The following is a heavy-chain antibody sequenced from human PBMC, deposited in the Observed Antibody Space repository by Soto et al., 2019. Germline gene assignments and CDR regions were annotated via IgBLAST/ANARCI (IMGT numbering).Heavy chain of an antibody. J-gene: IGHJ4*02. CDR3: ARDPSSKWFGELSNPYYFDY. V-gene: IGHV3-33*01. Sequence: GGSLRLSCAASGFTFSSYGIHWVRQAPGKGLEWVAVIWYDGSNKYYADSVKGRFTISRDNSKNTLYLQMNSLRAEDTAVYYCARDPSSKWFGELSNPYYFDYWGQGTLVTVSS. D-gene: IGHD3-10*01. CDR2: IWYDGSNK. CDR1: GFTFSSYG.